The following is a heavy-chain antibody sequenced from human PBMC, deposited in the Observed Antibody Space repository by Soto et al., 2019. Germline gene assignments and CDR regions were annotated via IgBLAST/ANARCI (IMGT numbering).Heavy chain of an antibody. D-gene: IGHD2-21*01. Sequence: PSETLSLTCTVSGDSVSMGDYYLTWIRQPPGKGLEWFGHIYFSGRTNYIPSLESRVTISLATSKNQLSLKLTSVIAADTAVYYCAGVPIATYMTYWFAPWRKGTLDTAS. CDR1: GDSVSMGDYY. J-gene: IGHJ5*02. CDR2: IYFSGRT. CDR3: AGVPIATYMTYWFAP. V-gene: IGHV4-61*08.